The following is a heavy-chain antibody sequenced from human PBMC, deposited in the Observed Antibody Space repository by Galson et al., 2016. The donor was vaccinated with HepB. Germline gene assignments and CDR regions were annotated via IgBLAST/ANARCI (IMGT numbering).Heavy chain of an antibody. D-gene: IGHD1-26*01. CDR1: GFSFSSYA. J-gene: IGHJ4*02. Sequence: SLRLSCAAAGFSFSSYAMSWVRQAPGKGLEWVAGIDGSGHTTYYVDSVKGRFTISRDNSKNTLYLQMNSLRVDDTAIYYCGKGVGPTTCLDYWGQGTLV. CDR2: IDGSGHTT. CDR3: GKGVGPTTCLDY. V-gene: IGHV3-23*01.